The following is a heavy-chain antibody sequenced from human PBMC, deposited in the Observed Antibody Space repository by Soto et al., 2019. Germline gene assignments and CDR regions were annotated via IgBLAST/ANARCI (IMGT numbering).Heavy chain of an antibody. CDR1: GFSLNTGGVG. J-gene: IGHJ4*02. CDR3: ARRRGGFGGGWTTPDFDY. D-gene: IGHD6-19*01. Sequence: QIPLKESGPTVVKPTQTLTLTCSLSGFSLNTGGVGVGWIRQPPGKALEWLAVIYWDDDKSWNPSLRDRLTINSDASDDHVVLTVTNMDPVDTGTYYCARRRGGFGGGWTTPDFDYWGQGTLVTVSS. CDR2: IYWDDDK. V-gene: IGHV2-5*02.